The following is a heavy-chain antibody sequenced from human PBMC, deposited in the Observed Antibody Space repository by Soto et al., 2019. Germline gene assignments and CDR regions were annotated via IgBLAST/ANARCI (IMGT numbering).Heavy chain of an antibody. CDR1: GCSFTSYW. Sequence: GESLKISCKGSGCSFTSYWIGWVRQLHGRVLEWMWILYPGESDTRYSHSCQGQVTISADKSISTAYLQWSSLKASDTAMYYCVSSGRRYYYGMDVWGQGTTVTVSS. CDR2: LYPGESDT. CDR3: VSSGRRYYYGMDV. V-gene: IGHV5-51*01. J-gene: IGHJ6*02. D-gene: IGHD1-26*01.